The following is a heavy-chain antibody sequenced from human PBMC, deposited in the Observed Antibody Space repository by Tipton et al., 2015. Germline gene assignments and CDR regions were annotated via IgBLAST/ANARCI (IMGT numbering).Heavy chain of an antibody. Sequence: TLSLTCTVSGDSINSGGHYWTWIRQHPGKGLEWIGNVYSSGSTYYNPSLKSRVTISADTSKNQFSLKLSSVTAADTAVYYCARARPMVRGVIRYFQHWGQGTLVTVSS. CDR1: GDSINSGGHY. CDR3: ARARPMVRGVIRYFQH. V-gene: IGHV4-31*03. J-gene: IGHJ1*01. CDR2: VYSSGST. D-gene: IGHD3-10*01.